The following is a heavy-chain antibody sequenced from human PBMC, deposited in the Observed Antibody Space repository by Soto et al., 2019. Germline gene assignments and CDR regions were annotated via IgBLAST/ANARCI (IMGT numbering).Heavy chain of an antibody. CDR3: ARTSARGSGASDLDH. CDR1: GSFLTGQY. D-gene: IGHD5-12*01. J-gene: IGHJ4*02. Sequence: QVQLVQSGAEVQRPGASVRVSCKASGSFLTGQYIHWVRQVPGQGLEWMGWISPNSGGTTYAQKFEGRVTMTRDTSINTFYMDLKRLRSDDTAMYYCARTSARGSGASDLDHWGRGTRVTVSS. CDR2: ISPNSGGT. V-gene: IGHV1-2*02.